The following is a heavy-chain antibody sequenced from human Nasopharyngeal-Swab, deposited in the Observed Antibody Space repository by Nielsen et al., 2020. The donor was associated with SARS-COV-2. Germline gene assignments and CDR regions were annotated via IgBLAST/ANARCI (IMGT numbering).Heavy chain of an antibody. J-gene: IGHJ6*02. V-gene: IGHV3-23*01. CDR3: ARYRRIAAADRYYYYGMDV. D-gene: IGHD6-13*01. Sequence: GESLKISCAASGFTFSSYALRWVRQAPGKGLEWVSAISGSGGSTYYADSVKGRFTISRDNYKNTLYLQMNSLRAEDTAVYYCARYRRIAAADRYYYYGMDVWGQGTTVTVSS. CDR2: ISGSGGST. CDR1: GFTFSSYA.